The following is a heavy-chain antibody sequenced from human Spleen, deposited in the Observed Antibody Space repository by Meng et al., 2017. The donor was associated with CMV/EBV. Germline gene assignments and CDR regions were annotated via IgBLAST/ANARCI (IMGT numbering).Heavy chain of an antibody. Sequence: VYGGSFSGYYLSWIRQSPGKGLEWIGEINNSGSTNYIPSLRSRVTISLDTSNKQFSLKLSSVTAADTAVYYCARPGYGGNSRWFDPWGQGTLVTVSS. J-gene: IGHJ5*02. CDR1: GGSFSGYY. V-gene: IGHV4-34*01. D-gene: IGHD4-23*01. CDR3: ARPGYGGNSRWFDP. CDR2: INNSGST.